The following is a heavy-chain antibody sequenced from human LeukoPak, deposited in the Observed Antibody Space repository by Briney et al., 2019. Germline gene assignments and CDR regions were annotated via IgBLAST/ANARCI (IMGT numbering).Heavy chain of an antibody. Sequence: ASVKVSCKASGYTFTSYAMHWVRQAPGQRLEWMGWINAGNGNTKYSQKFQGRVTITRDTSASTAYMELSSLRSEDTAVYYCARDRPRASYYDILTGDYWGQGTLVTVSS. CDR1: GYTFTSYA. J-gene: IGHJ4*02. CDR3: ARDRPRASYYDILTGDY. CDR2: INAGNGNT. V-gene: IGHV1-3*01. D-gene: IGHD3-9*01.